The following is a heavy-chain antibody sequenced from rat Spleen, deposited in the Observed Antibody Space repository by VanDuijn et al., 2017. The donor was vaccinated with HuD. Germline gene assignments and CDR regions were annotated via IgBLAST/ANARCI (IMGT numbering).Heavy chain of an antibody. CDR3: ARENYYSGDH. CDR2: ISSGGGDT. D-gene: IGHD1-1*01. J-gene: IGHJ2*01. CDR1: GFTFSDYH. V-gene: IGHV5S23*01. Sequence: EVQLVESGGGLVQPGRSLKLSCAASGFTFSDYHMAWVRQAPTKGLEWVASISSGGGDTYYRDSVKGRFTISRDNAKSTLYLQMNSLRSEDTATYYCARENYYSGDHWGQGVKVTVSS.